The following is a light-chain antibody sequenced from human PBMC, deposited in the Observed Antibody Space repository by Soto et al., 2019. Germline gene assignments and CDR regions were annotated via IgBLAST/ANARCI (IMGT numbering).Light chain of an antibody. J-gene: IGKJ2*01. CDR2: GAS. V-gene: IGKV3-15*01. CDR3: QQYNNWPLYT. Sequence: EIVMTQSPATLSVSPGERATLSCRASQSVSSNLAWYQQKPGQAPRLLIYGASTRATGIPARFSGSGSGTDSTLTISSLQSEDFAVYYWQQYNNWPLYTFGQGTKLEIK. CDR1: QSVSSN.